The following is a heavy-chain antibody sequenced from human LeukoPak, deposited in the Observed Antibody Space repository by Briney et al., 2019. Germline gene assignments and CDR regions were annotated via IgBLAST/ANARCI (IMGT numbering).Heavy chain of an antibody. CDR1: GNTFTNFD. CDR2: MNPNSGNT. CDR3: ARGGKRWPFDY. V-gene: IGHV1-8*01. J-gene: IGHJ4*02. Sequence: ASVKVSCKASGNTFTNFDVNWVRQATGQGLQWMGWMNPNSGNTGYAQKFQGRVTMTRNTSMSTAYMELSSLRSEDTAAYYCARGGKRWPFDYWGQGTLVTVSS. D-gene: IGHD4-23*01.